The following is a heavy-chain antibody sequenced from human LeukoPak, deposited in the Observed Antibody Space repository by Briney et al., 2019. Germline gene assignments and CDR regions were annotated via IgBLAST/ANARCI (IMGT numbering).Heavy chain of an antibody. V-gene: IGHV3-30*02. CDR2: IRYDGSYK. Sequence: GGSLRLSCAASGFTFSNAWMSWVRQAPGGGLEWVAFIRYDGSYKTYADSVKGRFAISRDDSIYTVYLQMNSLRVEDTALYYCAKDKGNYYFDYWGQGTLVTVSS. J-gene: IGHJ4*02. CDR3: AKDKGNYYFDY. CDR1: GFTFSNAW. D-gene: IGHD4-23*01.